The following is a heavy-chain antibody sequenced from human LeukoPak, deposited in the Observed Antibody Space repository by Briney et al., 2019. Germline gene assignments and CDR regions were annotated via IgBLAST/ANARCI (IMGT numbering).Heavy chain of an antibody. CDR1: GYTFSRNA. J-gene: IGHJ6*02. CDR3: AKDLRSLSITIFGGAREYYYYYGMDV. Sequence: PGGSLRLSCAASGYTFSRNAMSWVRQAPGKGLEWVSAISGSGDSTYYADSVKGRFTISRDSSKNTLYLQMNSLRAEDTAVYYCAKDLRSLSITIFGGAREYYYYYGMDVWGQGTTVTVSS. V-gene: IGHV3-23*01. D-gene: IGHD3-3*01. CDR2: ISGSGDST.